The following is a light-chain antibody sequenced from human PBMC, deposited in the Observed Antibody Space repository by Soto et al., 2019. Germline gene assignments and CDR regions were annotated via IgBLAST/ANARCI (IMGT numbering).Light chain of an antibody. CDR2: KAS. Sequence: DIQLTQSPYTLSASVGDRVTITCRASERIGSWLAWYQLKPGTVPKLLIYKASTLTKGVTSTFSGSGSGTEFNLTINRLQPDDFAAYYCQQYSSSPRTFGQGTKV. J-gene: IGKJ1*01. CDR3: QQYSSSPRT. CDR1: ERIGSW. V-gene: IGKV1-5*03.